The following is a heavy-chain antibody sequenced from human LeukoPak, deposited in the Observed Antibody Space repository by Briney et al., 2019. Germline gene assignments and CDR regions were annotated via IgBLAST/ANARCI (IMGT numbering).Heavy chain of an antibody. CDR1: GYTFTNYY. D-gene: IGHD6-6*01. Sequence: SVKVSCKTSGYTFTNYYVHWVRQAPGQGLEWMGRIIPILGIANYAQKFQGRVTITADKSTSTAYMELSSLRSEDTAVYYYARSKGIAARDYFDYWGQGTLVTVSS. CDR3: ARSKGIAARDYFDY. J-gene: IGHJ4*02. V-gene: IGHV1-69*02. CDR2: IIPILGIA.